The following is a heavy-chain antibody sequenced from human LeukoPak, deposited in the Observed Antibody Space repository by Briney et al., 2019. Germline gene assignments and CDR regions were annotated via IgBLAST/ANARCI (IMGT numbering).Heavy chain of an antibody. CDR3: ARVMGRYSSSSQVDY. CDR2: ISAYNGNT. J-gene: IGHJ4*02. CDR1: GGTFSTYV. D-gene: IGHD6-6*01. Sequence: ASVKVSCKASGGTFSTYVITWVRQAPGQGLEWMGWISAYNGNTNYAQKLQGRVTMTTDTSTSTAYMELRRLRSDDTAVYYCARVMGRYSSSSQVDYWGQGTLVTVSS. V-gene: IGHV1-18*01.